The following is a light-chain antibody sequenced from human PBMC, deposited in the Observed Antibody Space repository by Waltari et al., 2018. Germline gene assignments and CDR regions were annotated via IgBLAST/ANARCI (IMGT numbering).Light chain of an antibody. J-gene: IGKJ4*01. CDR2: GAS. Sequence: EIVLTQSPGTLSLSPGESTTPSCRASQTVRTTYLAWYQQKPGQAPTLLIHGASTRATGIPDRFSGSGSGTDFSLTISSLEPEDFAVYYCQQYDISPLTFGGGTKVEIK. V-gene: IGKV3-20*01. CDR1: QTVRTTY. CDR3: QQYDISPLT.